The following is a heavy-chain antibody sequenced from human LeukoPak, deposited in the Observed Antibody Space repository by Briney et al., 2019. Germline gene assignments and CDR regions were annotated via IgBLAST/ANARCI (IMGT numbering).Heavy chain of an antibody. CDR2: INYSGST. CDR1: VGSISSDNYH. D-gene: IGHD3-10*01. J-gene: IGHJ5*02. V-gene: IGHV4-30-4*01. Sequence: SQTLSLTCTGSVGSISSDNYHGSWIRQPPGKGLEGIGYINYSGSTYYNPSLKSRVTISVDTSKNHFSLRLSSVTAADTAVYYCARYGSGSTWFDPWGQGTLVTVSS. CDR3: ARYGSGSTWFDP.